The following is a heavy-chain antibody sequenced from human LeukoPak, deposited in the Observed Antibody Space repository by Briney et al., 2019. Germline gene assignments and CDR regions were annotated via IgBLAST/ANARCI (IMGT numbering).Heavy chain of an antibody. CDR1: GFTFSSDW. V-gene: IGHV3-74*01. CDR2: IKPDGTYT. Sequence: GGSLRLSCESSGFTFSSDWMYWVRQAPGGGPVWVSGIKPDGTYTHYADSVKGRFTISRDDANNILYLQMNSLRVEDTAVYFCANYWYPWGPGTLVTVSS. D-gene: IGHD2-8*02. CDR3: ANYWYP. J-gene: IGHJ5*02.